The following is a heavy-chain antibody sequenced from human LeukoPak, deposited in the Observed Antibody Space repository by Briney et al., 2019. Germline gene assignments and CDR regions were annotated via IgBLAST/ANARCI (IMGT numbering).Heavy chain of an antibody. V-gene: IGHV4-39*01. D-gene: IGHD3-16*01. J-gene: IGHJ5*02. CDR1: GGSISRSSYY. Sequence: SETLSLTCTVAGGSISRSSYYWGWIRQPPGKRLEWIGSIYYSGSTYYNPSLKSPVTTSVDTSKNQFSLKLSSVTAADTAIYYCARLGLPGERYNWFDPWGQGTLVTVSS. CDR2: IYYSGST. CDR3: ARLGLPGERYNWFDP.